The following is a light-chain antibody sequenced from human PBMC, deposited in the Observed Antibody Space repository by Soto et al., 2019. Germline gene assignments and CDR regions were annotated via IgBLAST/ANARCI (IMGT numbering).Light chain of an antibody. CDR3: QHYNSYSEA. CDR1: QAIRND. J-gene: IGKJ1*01. CDR2: KAS. Sequence: DIQMTQSPSSLSASVGDRVTITCRASQAIRNDLAWYQQKPGKAPKLLIYKASTLKSGVPSRFSGSGSGTEFTLTISSLQPDDFATYYCQHYNSYSEAFGQGTKVDI. V-gene: IGKV1-5*03.